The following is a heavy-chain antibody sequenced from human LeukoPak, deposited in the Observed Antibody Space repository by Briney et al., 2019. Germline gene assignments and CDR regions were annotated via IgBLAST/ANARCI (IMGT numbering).Heavy chain of an antibody. Sequence: SETLSLTCTVSGGSISSTSYYWGWIRQPPGKGLEWIGSIYYSGSTYYNPSLKSRVTISLDTSKDQFSLKLSSVTAADTAVYYCARDNSGSNWGYAFDIWGQGTMVTVSS. CDR3: ARDNSGSNWGYAFDI. CDR2: IYYSGST. V-gene: IGHV4-39*07. CDR1: GGSISSTSYY. J-gene: IGHJ3*02. D-gene: IGHD1-26*01.